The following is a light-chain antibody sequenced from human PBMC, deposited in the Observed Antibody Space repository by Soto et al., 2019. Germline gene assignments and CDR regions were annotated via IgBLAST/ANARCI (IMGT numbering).Light chain of an antibody. V-gene: IGLV2-18*02. CDR1: SSDVGSYNR. CDR2: DVT. J-gene: IGLJ1*01. CDR3: NSFTTSSAYV. Sequence: QSVLTQPPSVSGSPGQSVAISCTGTSSDVGSYNRVAWYRQPPGTAPKLIIYDVTNRPSGVPDRFSGSKSGNTASLTISGLQAEDEADYYCNSFTTSSAYVFGTGTKVTVL.